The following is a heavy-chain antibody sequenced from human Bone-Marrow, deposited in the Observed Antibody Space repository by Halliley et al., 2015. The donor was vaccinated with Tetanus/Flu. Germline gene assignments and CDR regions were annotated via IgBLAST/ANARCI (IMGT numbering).Heavy chain of an antibody. CDR3: ASLYYDYVWGSYRYRVGLDV. J-gene: IGHJ6*02. D-gene: IGHD3-16*02. Sequence: HSGSTNYTPPLKSRVPLSGDTPKNQFSLNLNSVTAADTAVYYCASLYYDYVWGSYRYRVGLDVWGQGTTVTVSS. CDR2: HSGST. V-gene: IGHV4-34*01.